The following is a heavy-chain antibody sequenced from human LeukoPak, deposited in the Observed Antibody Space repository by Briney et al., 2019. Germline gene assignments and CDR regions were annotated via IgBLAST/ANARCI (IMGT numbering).Heavy chain of an antibody. D-gene: IGHD6-13*01. CDR1: GFIFSNYA. CDR3: ARDLDSSSWYILWFDP. V-gene: IGHV3-30-3*01. CDR2: ISYVGSNK. J-gene: IGHJ5*02. Sequence: GALRLSCAASGFIFSNYAMHWVRQAPGKGLEWVAVISYVGSNKYYADSVKGRFTISRDKSKNTLFLQMNSLKPEGTAVYYCARDLDSSSWYILWFDPWGQGTLVTVSS.